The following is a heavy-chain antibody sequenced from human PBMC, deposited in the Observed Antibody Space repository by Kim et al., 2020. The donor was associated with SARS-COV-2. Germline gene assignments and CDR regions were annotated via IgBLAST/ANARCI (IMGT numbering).Heavy chain of an antibody. Sequence: SETLSLTCAVYGGSFSGYYWSWIRQPPGKGLEWIGEINHSGSTNYNPSLKSRVTISVDTSKNQFSLKLSSVTAADTAVYYCARADYGGYFDWLLYRGYA. CDR3: ARADYGGYFDWLLYRGYA. J-gene: IGHJ3*01. D-gene: IGHD3-9*01. V-gene: IGHV4-34*01. CDR1: GGSFSGYY. CDR2: INHSGST.